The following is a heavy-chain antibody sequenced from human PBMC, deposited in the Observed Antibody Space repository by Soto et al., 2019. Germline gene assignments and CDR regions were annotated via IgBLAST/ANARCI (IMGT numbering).Heavy chain of an antibody. CDR2: INPSGGST. D-gene: IGHD6-19*01. Sequence: GASVKVSCKASGYTFTSYYMHWVRQAPGQGLEWMGIINPSGGSTSYAQKFQGRVTMTRDTSTSTVYMELSSLRSEDTAVYYCARDLVLAGSSDYYYGMDVWGQGTTVTVSS. CDR3: ARDLVLAGSSDYYYGMDV. J-gene: IGHJ6*02. V-gene: IGHV1-46*01. CDR1: GYTFTSYY.